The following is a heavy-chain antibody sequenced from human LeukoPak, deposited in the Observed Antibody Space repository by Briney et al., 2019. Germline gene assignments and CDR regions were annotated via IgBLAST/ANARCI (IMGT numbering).Heavy chain of an antibody. Sequence: ASVKVSCMATGYTFTGYYMHSVRQAPGQGLEWMGWINPNSGGTNYAQKFQGRVTMTRDTPISTAYMELSRLRSDDTPVYYCATIPGGYCSGPSCSRETNCFAPWGQGTLVTVSS. CDR3: ATIPGGYCSGPSCSRETNCFAP. D-gene: IGHD2-2*01. CDR1: GYTFTGYY. J-gene: IGHJ5*02. CDR2: INPNSGGT. V-gene: IGHV1-2*02.